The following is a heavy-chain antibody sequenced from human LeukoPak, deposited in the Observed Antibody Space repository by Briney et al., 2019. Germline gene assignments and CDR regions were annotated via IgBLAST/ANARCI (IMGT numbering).Heavy chain of an antibody. CDR3: ARDSYGSGSYYTPFDY. CDR2: INPSGGST. V-gene: IGHV1-46*01. J-gene: IGHJ4*02. CDR1: GYTFTSYY. D-gene: IGHD3-10*01. Sequence: ASVKVSCKASGYTFTSYYMHWVRQAPGQGLEWMGIINPSGGSTSYAQKFQGRVTMTRDMSTSTVYMELSSLRSEDTAVYYCARDSYGSGSYYTPFDYWGQGTLVTVSS.